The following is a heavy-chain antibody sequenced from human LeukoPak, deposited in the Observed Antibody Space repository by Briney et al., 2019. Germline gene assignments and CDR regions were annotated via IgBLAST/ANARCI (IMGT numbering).Heavy chain of an antibody. J-gene: IGHJ6*02. CDR3: SKNNSARDGMDV. D-gene: IGHD2/OR15-2a*01. CDR1: GFRFSTFA. V-gene: IGHV3-23*01. Sequence: GASLRLSCAASGFRFSTFAMSWVRQAPGKGLEWVSGISGSGSATYYADSVQGRFTISRDNSKNTLYLQMNSLRADDKAVYYCSKNNSARDGMDVWGQGTTVTVSS. CDR2: ISGSGSAT.